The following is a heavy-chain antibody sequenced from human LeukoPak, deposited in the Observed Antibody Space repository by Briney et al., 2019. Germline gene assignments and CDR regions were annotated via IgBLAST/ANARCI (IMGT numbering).Heavy chain of an antibody. Sequence: GGSLRLSCAASGFTFSTYALSWVRQAPGKGLEWVSAISGSGGSTYYADSVKGRFTISRDNSKNTLYLQMNSLRAEDTAVYYCAKDSGSYFWDYWGQGTLVTVSS. J-gene: IGHJ4*02. CDR3: AKDSGSYFWDY. CDR1: GFTFSTYA. V-gene: IGHV3-23*01. D-gene: IGHD1-26*01. CDR2: ISGSGGST.